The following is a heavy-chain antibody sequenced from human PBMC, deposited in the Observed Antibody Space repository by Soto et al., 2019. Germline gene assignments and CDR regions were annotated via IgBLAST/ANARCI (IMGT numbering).Heavy chain of an antibody. D-gene: IGHD5-18*01. J-gene: IGHJ4*02. CDR1: GGSVSRGDYY. CDR2: IYHSGST. Sequence: PSETLSLTCTVSGGSVSRGDYYWSWIRQSPGKGLECIGYIYHSGSTYYNPSLKSRVTISVDRSKNQFSLKLISVTAADTAVYYCARGYGRNFDYWGQGTLVTVSS. CDR3: ARGYGRNFDY. V-gene: IGHV4-30-4*01.